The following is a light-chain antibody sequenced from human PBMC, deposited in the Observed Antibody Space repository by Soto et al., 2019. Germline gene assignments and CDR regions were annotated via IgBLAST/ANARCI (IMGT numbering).Light chain of an antibody. CDR1: SSDIGSYNY. CDR2: DVS. CDR3: SSYGASSTL. Sequence: QSALTQPASMSGSPGQSITISCTGSSSDIGSYNYVSWYQQHPGRAPKLLIYDVSYRPSGISDRFSGSKSDNTASLTISGLRPEDETDYYSSSYGASSTLFGGGTKLTVL. V-gene: IGLV2-14*01. J-gene: IGLJ2*01.